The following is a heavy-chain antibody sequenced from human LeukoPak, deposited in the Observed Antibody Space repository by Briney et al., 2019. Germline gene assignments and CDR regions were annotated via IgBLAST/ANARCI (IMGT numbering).Heavy chain of an antibody. D-gene: IGHD1-1*01. CDR2: INGDGTSI. Sequence: PGGSLRLSCAASGFTFNNYWMHWVRQAPGKGLVWVSRINGDGTSISYAESVKGRFPIPRDNAKNTLYLQMNSLRAEDTAVYYCINEYFDYWGQGTLVTVSS. V-gene: IGHV3-74*01. J-gene: IGHJ4*02. CDR3: INEYFDY. CDR1: GFTFNNYW.